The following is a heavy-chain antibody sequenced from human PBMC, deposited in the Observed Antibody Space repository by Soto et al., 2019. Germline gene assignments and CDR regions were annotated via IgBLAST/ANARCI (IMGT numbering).Heavy chain of an antibody. CDR2: INHSGST. D-gene: IGHD6-19*01. CDR1: GGPFSGYY. CDR3: ARTGYSSGWYKAAFDI. Sequence: QVQLQQWGAGLLKPSETLSLTCAVYGGPFSGYYWSWIRQPPGKGLEWIGEINHSGSTNYNPSLKSRVTISVDTSKNQFSLKLSSVTAADTAVYFCARTGYSSGWYKAAFDIWGQGTMVTVSS. V-gene: IGHV4-34*01. J-gene: IGHJ3*02.